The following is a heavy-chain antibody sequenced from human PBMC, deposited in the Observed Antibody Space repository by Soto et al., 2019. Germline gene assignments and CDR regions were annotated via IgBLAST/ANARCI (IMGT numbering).Heavy chain of an antibody. CDR2: IVDSDGRA. V-gene: IGHV3-23*01. CDR3: ARDLNLRAPHYYYGMDV. CDR1: GFAFSTYA. Sequence: GGSLRLSCAASGFAFSTYAMNWVRQAPGKGLEWVSGIVDSDGRAFYADSVKGRFTISRDNAKNSLYLQLNSLRAEDTAVYYCARDLNLRAPHYYYGMDVWGQGTTVTVSS. J-gene: IGHJ6*02.